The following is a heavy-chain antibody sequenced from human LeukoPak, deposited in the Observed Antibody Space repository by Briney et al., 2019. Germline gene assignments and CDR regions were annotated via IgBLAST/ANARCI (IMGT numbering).Heavy chain of an antibody. J-gene: IGHJ4*02. Sequence: SETLSLTCTVSGGSISSYYWSWIRQPAGKGLEWIGRIYTSGSTNYNPSLKSRVTMSVDTSKNQFSLQLSSVTAADTAVYYCARDLTASPYYDFWSGTKAGYWGQGTLVTVSS. CDR2: IYTSGST. V-gene: IGHV4-4*07. D-gene: IGHD3-3*01. CDR1: GGSISSYY. CDR3: ARDLTASPYYDFWSGTKAGY.